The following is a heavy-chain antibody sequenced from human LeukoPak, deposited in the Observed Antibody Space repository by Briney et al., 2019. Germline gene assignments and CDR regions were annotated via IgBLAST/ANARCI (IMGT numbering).Heavy chain of an antibody. Sequence: PSETLSFTCTVSGGSISSSSYYWGWIRQPPGKGLEWIGSIYYSGSTYYNPSLKSRVTISVDTSKNQFSLKLSSVTAADTAVYYCARLVPEAAAGNPRIVDYYYMDVWGKGTTVTVSS. V-gene: IGHV4-39*07. J-gene: IGHJ6*03. CDR3: ARLVPEAAAGNPRIVDYYYMDV. CDR2: IYYSGST. D-gene: IGHD6-13*01. CDR1: GGSISSSSYY.